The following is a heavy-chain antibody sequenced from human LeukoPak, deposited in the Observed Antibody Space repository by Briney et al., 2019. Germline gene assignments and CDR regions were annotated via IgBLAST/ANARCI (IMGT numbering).Heavy chain of an antibody. J-gene: IGHJ4*02. Sequence: GGSLRLSCAASGFAFSSYAMHWVRQAPGKGREWVTVISYDGSNNYYADFVKCRFTVSRDNSKNTLCLQMNSLRAEDTAVYYCARDRATGDSSGFQGRWGQGTLVIVSS. CDR1: GFAFSSYA. D-gene: IGHD6-19*01. V-gene: IGHV3-30-3*01. CDR2: ISYDGSNN. CDR3: ARDRATGDSSGFQGR.